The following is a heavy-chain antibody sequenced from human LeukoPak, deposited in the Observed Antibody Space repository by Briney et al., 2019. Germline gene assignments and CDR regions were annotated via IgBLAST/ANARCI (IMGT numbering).Heavy chain of an antibody. D-gene: IGHD3-16*02. CDR1: GGSINNDDYY. J-gene: IGHJ3*02. Sequence: PSETLSLTCTVSGGSINNDDYYWSWIRQSPGKGLEWIGYIYYSGSTYYNPSLKSRIIISVDTSKNQFSLILASLTAADTAVYYCARVPWSRYKPDAFDIWGQGTMVTVSS. CDR2: IYYSGST. CDR3: ARVPWSRYKPDAFDI. V-gene: IGHV4-30-4*08.